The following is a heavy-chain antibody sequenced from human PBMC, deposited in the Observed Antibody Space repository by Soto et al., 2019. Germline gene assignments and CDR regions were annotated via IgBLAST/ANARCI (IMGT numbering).Heavy chain of an antibody. J-gene: IGHJ4*02. CDR2: ISYDGSNK. CDR1: GFTFSSYA. V-gene: IGHV3-30-3*01. D-gene: IGHD6-19*01. CDR3: ARHDLVVAVPFDY. Sequence: GGSLRLSCAASGFTFSSYAMHWVRQAPGKGLEWVAVISYDGSNKYYADSVKGRFTISRDNSKNTLYLQMNSLRAEDTAVYYCARHDLVVAVPFDYWGQGTLVTVSS.